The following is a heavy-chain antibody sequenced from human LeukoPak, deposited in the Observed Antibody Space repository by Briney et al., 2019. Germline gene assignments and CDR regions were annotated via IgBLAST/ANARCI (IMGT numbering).Heavy chain of an antibody. D-gene: IGHD2-15*01. CDR3: ARFPYCSGGSCYGRSPFDY. V-gene: IGHV1-2*02. CDR1: GYTFTGYY. Sequence: GASAKVSCKASGYTFTGYYMHWVRQAPGQGLEWMGWINPNSGGTNYAQKFQGRVTMTRDTSISTAYMELSRLRSDDTAVYYCARFPYCSGGSCYGRSPFDYWGQGTLVTVSS. CDR2: INPNSGGT. J-gene: IGHJ4*02.